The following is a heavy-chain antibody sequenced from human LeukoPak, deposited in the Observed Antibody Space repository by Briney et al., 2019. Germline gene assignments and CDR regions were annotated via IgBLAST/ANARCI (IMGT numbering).Heavy chain of an antibody. CDR3: VKGTRWYYYDSSDY. CDR2: ISGSAENT. V-gene: IGHV3-23*01. D-gene: IGHD3-22*01. Sequence: GGSLRLSCATSRFTFTNYAMTWVRQAPGKGLEWVSTISGSAENTYYADSVKGRFTISRDNSKNTLYLQMSSLRAEDTAVYYCVKGTRWYYYDSSDYWGQGTLVTVSS. CDR1: RFTFTNYA. J-gene: IGHJ4*02.